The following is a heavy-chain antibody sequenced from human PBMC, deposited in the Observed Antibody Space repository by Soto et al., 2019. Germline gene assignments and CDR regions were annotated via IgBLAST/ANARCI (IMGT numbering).Heavy chain of an antibody. CDR2: INHSGST. CDR3: ARGHDYDFWSGYYAEKYNWFDP. V-gene: IGHV4-34*01. CDR1: GGSFSGYY. D-gene: IGHD3-3*01. J-gene: IGHJ5*02. Sequence: SETLSLTCAVYGGSFSGYYWSWIRQPPGKGLEWIGEINHSGSTNYNPSLKSRVTISVDTSKNQFSLKLSSVTAADTAVYYCARGHDYDFWSGYYAEKYNWFDPWGQGTLVTSPQ.